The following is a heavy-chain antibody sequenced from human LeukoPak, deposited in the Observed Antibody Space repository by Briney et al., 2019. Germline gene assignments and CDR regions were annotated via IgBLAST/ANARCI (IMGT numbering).Heavy chain of an antibody. Sequence: SETLSLTCAVYGESFSGYYWSWIRQPPGKGLEWIGEINQSGSTNYNPSLKSRVTISIDTSKNQVSLKLSSVTAADTAVYYCARGNGFHDSSGMSYWGQGTLVTVSS. J-gene: IGHJ4*02. CDR2: INQSGST. CDR1: GESFSGYY. V-gene: IGHV4-34*01. CDR3: ARGNGFHDSSGMSY. D-gene: IGHD3-22*01.